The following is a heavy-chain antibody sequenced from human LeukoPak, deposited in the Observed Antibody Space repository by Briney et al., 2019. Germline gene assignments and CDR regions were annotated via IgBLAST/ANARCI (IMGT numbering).Heavy chain of an antibody. V-gene: IGHV3-7*01. CDR1: GFTFSSKW. D-gene: IGHD3-3*01. Sequence: GGSLRLSCVASGFTFSSKWMSWVRQAPGKGLEWVANIKQDGSEKYYVDSVKGRFTISRDNAKNSLYLQMNSLRAEDTAVYYCARTKETYDFWSGYSYNWFDPWGQGTLVTVSS. CDR2: IKQDGSEK. CDR3: ARTKETYDFWSGYSYNWFDP. J-gene: IGHJ5*02.